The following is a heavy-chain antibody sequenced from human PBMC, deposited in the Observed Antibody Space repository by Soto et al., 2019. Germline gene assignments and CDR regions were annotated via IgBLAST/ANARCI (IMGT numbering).Heavy chain of an antibody. CDR2: IYYSGST. Sequence: SETLSLTCTVSGGSISSGGYYWSWIRQPPGKGLGWIGDIYYSGSTYYNPSLKSRVTMSVDTSKNQFSLKLRSVTAADTAVYYCARVASSGPLDPWGQGALVTVSS. J-gene: IGHJ5*02. D-gene: IGHD6-25*01. V-gene: IGHV4-31*03. CDR3: ARVASSGPLDP. CDR1: GGSISSGGYY.